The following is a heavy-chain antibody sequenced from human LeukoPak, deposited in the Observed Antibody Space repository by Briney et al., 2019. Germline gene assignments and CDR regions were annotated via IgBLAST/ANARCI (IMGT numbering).Heavy chain of an antibody. CDR2: VSYDGTDT. J-gene: IGHJ5*02. V-gene: IGHV3-30*09. CDR1: GFTFTNYA. D-gene: IGHD2-8*01. CDR3: VRVSGFCTNGVCPSFDP. Sequence: GRSLRLSCAAPGFTFTNYAMSWVRQAPGKGLEWVATVSYDGTDTSYADSVKGRFAIFRDNSKNTLYLQMNSLRTGDTAVYYCVRVSGFCTNGVCPSFDPWGQGTLVTVSS.